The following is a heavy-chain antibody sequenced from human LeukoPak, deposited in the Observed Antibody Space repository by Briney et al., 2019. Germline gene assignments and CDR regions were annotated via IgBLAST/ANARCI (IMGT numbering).Heavy chain of an antibody. CDR1: GFTFSSYA. Sequence: GESLRLSCAASGFTFSSYAMSWVRQAPGKGLEWFSAISGSGGSTYYADSVKGRFTISRDNSKNTLYLQMTSLRAEATAVYYCANKPYWGGDCYSDYWGQGTLVTVSS. J-gene: IGHJ4*02. CDR2: ISGSGGST. CDR3: ANKPYWGGDCYSDY. V-gene: IGHV3-23*01. D-gene: IGHD2-21*02.